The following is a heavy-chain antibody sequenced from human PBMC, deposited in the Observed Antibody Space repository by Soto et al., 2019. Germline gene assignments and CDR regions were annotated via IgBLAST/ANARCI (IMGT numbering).Heavy chain of an antibody. CDR3: ARPSPRWSYHDGMDA. J-gene: IGHJ6*02. Sequence: QLVESGGRGVQPGRSLRLSCAASEFTFSSYAMHWVRQAPGRGLEWVALISFDGSNEYYADSVKGRFIISRDNSKNMVYLQMNSLRPYDTAIYYCARPSPRWSYHDGMDAWGQGTTVTVSS. V-gene: IGHV3-30-3*01. CDR1: EFTFSSYA. D-gene: IGHD2-15*01. CDR2: ISFDGSNE.